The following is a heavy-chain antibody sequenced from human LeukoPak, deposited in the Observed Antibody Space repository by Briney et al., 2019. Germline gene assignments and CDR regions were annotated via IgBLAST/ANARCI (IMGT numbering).Heavy chain of an antibody. CDR3: ARGYHDFSGYWLSYFDY. J-gene: IGHJ4*02. V-gene: IGHV4-59*01. D-gene: IGHD3-22*01. CDR2: IYYSAST. CDR1: GDSISNYY. Sequence: PSETLSLTSTVSGDSISNYYWSWIRQPPGKGLEWIGYIYYSASTNYNPSLKSRVTISVDTSKNQFSLKLSSVTAAGTAVYYCARGYHDFSGYWLSYFDYWGQGSLVTVSS.